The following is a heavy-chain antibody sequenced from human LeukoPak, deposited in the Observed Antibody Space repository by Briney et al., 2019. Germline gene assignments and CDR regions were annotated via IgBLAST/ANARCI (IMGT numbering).Heavy chain of an antibody. CDR3: ARVWDCSGGSCLYGMDV. D-gene: IGHD2-15*01. CDR1: GGSISSSNW. CDR2: IYHSGST. J-gene: IGHJ6*02. Sequence: SETLSLTWAVAGGSISSSNWWSWVRQPPGMGLEWIGEIYHSGSTNYNPSLKSRVTISVDKSKNQFSLKLSSVTAADTAVYYCARVWDCSGGSCLYGMDVWGQGTTVTVSS. V-gene: IGHV4-4*02.